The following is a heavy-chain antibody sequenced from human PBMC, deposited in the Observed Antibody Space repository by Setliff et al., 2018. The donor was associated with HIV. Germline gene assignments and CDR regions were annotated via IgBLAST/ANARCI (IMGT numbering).Heavy chain of an antibody. D-gene: IGHD3-9*01. Sequence: GSLRLSCVVSGFIFSDHYIDWVRQAPGKGLEWVARIRNKANGGTTEYVASVKGRFTISRDDSENSLYLQMNSLKTEDTAVYYCTTESVFLDYFFDYWGQGTLVTVSS. J-gene: IGHJ4*02. CDR1: GFIFSDHY. CDR3: TTESVFLDYFFDY. V-gene: IGHV3-72*01. CDR2: IRNKANGGTT.